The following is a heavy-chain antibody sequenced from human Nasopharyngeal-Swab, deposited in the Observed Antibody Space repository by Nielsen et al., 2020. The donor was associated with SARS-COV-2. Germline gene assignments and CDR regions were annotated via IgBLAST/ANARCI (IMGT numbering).Heavy chain of an antibody. V-gene: IGHV3-30*03. D-gene: IGHD2-15*01. CDR3: TRGPDFVVAVADY. CDR2: IAHDASNE. J-gene: IGHJ4*02. Sequence: GESLKISCAASGFTFSSYWMSWVRQAPGKGLEWVAFIAHDASNEYYGDSVKGRFTISRDNAKSTVYLQMSSLSADDTAVYYCTRGPDFVVAVADYWGQGTLVTLSS. CDR1: GFTFSSYW.